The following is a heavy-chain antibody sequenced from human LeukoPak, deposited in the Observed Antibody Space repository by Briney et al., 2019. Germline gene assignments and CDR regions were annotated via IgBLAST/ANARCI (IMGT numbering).Heavy chain of an antibody. J-gene: IGHJ4*02. Sequence: SVKVSCKASGGTFSSYAISWVRQAPGQGLEWMGGIIPIFGTANYAQKFQGRVTMTRDTSIGTAYMELSSLKSDDTAVYYCARSASIAVAGTYWGQGTLVTVSS. V-gene: IGHV1-69*05. D-gene: IGHD6-19*01. CDR2: IIPIFGTA. CDR3: ARSASIAVAGTY. CDR1: GGTFSSYA.